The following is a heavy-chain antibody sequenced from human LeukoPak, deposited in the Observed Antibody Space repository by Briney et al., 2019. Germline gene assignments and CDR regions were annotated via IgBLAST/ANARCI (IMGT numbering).Heavy chain of an antibody. J-gene: IGHJ4*02. CDR1: GFTFSNYW. D-gene: IGHD3/OR15-3a*01. V-gene: IGHV3-7*01. CDR2: IKQDGSEK. CDR3: ARAVGPFDY. Sequence: GGSLRLSCAASGFTFSNYWMSWVRQAPGKGLEWVANIKQDGSEKYYVDSVKGRFTISKDNARNSLFLQMNNLRVEDMAVYYCARAVGPFDYWGQGTLVTVSS.